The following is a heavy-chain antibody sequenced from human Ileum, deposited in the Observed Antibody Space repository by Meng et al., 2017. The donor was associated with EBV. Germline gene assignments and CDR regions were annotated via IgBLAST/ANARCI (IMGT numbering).Heavy chain of an antibody. CDR2: IYYSGTT. J-gene: IGHJ4*02. D-gene: IGHD1-26*01. V-gene: IGHV4-28*01. CDR3: ARNSESGSYIDY. Sequence: GQLQEAGPGLVKPSDTLSLTCAVSGYSTSTTNWWGWIRQPPGKGLEWIGHIYYSGTTYNNPSLKSRVTMSIDPSKNQFSLKLSSVTAVDTAVYYCARNSESGSYIDYWGLGTLVTVSS. CDR1: GYSTSTTNW.